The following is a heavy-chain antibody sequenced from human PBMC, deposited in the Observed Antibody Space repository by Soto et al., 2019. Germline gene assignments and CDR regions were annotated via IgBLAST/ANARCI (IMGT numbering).Heavy chain of an antibody. CDR3: AREDIRSAFDI. V-gene: IGHV3-9*01. Sequence: EVQLVESGGGLVQPGRSLRLSCAASGFTFDDFAMHWVRQPPGKGLEWVSGISWNSASIVYADSVKGRFTISRDNAKNSLYLQFDSLEHDDTALYYCAREDIRSAFDIWGQGTVVTVSS. J-gene: IGHJ3*02. CDR2: ISWNSASI. D-gene: IGHD2-15*01. CDR1: GFTFDDFA.